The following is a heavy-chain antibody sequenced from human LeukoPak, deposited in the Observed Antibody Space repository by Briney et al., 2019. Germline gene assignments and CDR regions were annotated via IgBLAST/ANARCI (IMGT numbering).Heavy chain of an antibody. V-gene: IGHV3-30*02. D-gene: IGHD3-9*01. CDR2: IWYGGSNK. CDR3: AKDSVPYYDILTGYYGLTYFDY. Sequence: GGSLRLSCAASGFTFSSYGMHWVRQAPGKGLEWVAVIWYGGSNKYYADSVKGRFTISRDNSKNTLYLQMNSLRAEDTAVYYCAKDSVPYYDILTGYYGLTYFDYWGQGTLVTVSS. CDR1: GFTFSSYG. J-gene: IGHJ4*02.